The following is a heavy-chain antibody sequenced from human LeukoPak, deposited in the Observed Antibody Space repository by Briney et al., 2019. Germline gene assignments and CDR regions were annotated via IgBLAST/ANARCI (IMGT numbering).Heavy chain of an antibody. D-gene: IGHD3-10*01. J-gene: IGHJ4*02. CDR3: AKELLSHYFGSGTYRATFDY. Sequence: GGSLRLSCAASGFTFSSYSMNWVRQAPGKGLEWVSSISSSSSYIYYADSVKGRFTISRDNAKNSLYLLMNSLRAQDTALYYCAKELLSHYFGSGTYRATFDYWGQGTLVTVSS. CDR1: GFTFSSYS. CDR2: ISSSSSYI. V-gene: IGHV3-21*04.